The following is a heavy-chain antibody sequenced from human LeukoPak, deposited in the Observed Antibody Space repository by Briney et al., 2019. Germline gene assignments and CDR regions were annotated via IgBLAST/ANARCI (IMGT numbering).Heavy chain of an antibody. Sequence: ASVKVSCKASGYTFTSYAMNWVRQAPGQGLEWMGWINTNTGNPTYAQGFTGRFVFSLDTSVSTAYLQSSSLTAEDTAVYYCARARIAAAGSPLYYYYYMDVWGKGTTVTVSS. CDR3: ARARIAAAGSPLYYYYYMDV. V-gene: IGHV7-4-1*02. J-gene: IGHJ6*03. CDR2: INTNTGNP. CDR1: GYTFTSYA. D-gene: IGHD6-13*01.